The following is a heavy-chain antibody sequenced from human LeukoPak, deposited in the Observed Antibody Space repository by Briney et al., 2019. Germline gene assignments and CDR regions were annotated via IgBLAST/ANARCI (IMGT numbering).Heavy chain of an antibody. CDR2: INTDGRTT. V-gene: IGHV3-74*01. J-gene: IGHJ4*02. Sequence: GTSLRLSCAVSGFTFSSYWMHWVRQAPGKGLVWVSRINTDGRTTSYADSVKGRFAISRDNAKNTLYLQMNSLRAEDTAVYYCRASAGMVDYWGQGTLVTVSS. D-gene: IGHD6-13*01. CDR1: GFTFSSYW. CDR3: RASAGMVDY.